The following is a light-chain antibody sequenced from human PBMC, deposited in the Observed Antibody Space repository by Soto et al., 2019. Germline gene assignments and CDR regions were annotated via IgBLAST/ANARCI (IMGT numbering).Light chain of an antibody. CDR1: SSNIGAGYD. CDR2: GNT. V-gene: IGLV1-40*01. J-gene: IGLJ2*01. CDR3: SSYTTSSTVV. Sequence: QSVLTQPPSVSGAPGQRVTISCTGSSSNIGAGYDVHWYQQLPGTAPKLLIYGNTNRPSGVPDRFSGSKSGTSASLAISTLQAEDEAEYYCSSYTTSSTVVFGGGTKLTVL.